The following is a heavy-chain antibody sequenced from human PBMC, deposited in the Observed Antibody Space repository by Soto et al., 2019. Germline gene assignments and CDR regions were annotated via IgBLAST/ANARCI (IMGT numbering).Heavy chain of an antibody. D-gene: IGHD1-26*01. CDR3: ARDYIVGTTDYYYGMDV. J-gene: IGHJ6*02. CDR1: GGSISSGGYY. CDR2: IYYSGST. Sequence: PSETLSLTCTVSGGSISSGGYYWSWIRQHPGKGLEWIGYIYYSGSTYYNPSLKSRVTISVDTSKNQFSRKLSSVTAADTAVYYCARDYIVGTTDYYYGMDVWGQGTTVTVSS. V-gene: IGHV4-31*03.